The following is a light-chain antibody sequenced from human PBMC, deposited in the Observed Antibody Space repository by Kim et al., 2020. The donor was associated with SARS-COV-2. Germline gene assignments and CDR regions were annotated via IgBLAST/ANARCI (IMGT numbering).Light chain of an antibody. V-gene: IGKV1-5*03. CDR1: QSMSSW. Sequence: AAVGERVTITCRASQSMSSWLAWDQQKPGKAPKLLIYKASSVERGVPSRVSGSVAGTECTLTTSSLQTEDFATYYCQQYNSYSITFGQGTRLEIK. CDR3: QQYNSYSIT. CDR2: KAS. J-gene: IGKJ5*01.